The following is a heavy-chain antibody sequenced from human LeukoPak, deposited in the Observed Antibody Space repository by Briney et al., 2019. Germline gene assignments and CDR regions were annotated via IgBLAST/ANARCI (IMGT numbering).Heavy chain of an antibody. D-gene: IGHD2-2*01. J-gene: IGHJ5*02. V-gene: IGHV4-34*01. CDR3: ARGTKGRLSSLPRLNWFDP. Sequence: SETLSLTCAVYGGSFSGYYWSWIRQPPGKGLEWIGEINHSGSTNYNPSLKSRVTISVDTSKNQFSLKLSSVTAADTAVYYCARGTKGRLSSLPRLNWFDPWGQGTLVTVSS. CDR1: GGSFSGYY. CDR2: INHSGST.